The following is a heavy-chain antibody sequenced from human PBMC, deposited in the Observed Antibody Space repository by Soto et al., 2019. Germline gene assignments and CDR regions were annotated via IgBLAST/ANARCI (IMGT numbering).Heavy chain of an antibody. D-gene: IGHD3-3*01. V-gene: IGHV4-59*01. CDR2: SYYSGST. CDR1: GGSISSYY. Sequence: QVQLQESGPGLVKPSETLSLTCTVSGGSISSYYWSWIRQPPGKGLEWIGYSYYSGSTNYNPSLKSRVTISVDTSKNQFSLKLSSVTAADTAVYYCARGDYDFWSGTGSWFDPWGQGTLVTVSS. J-gene: IGHJ5*02. CDR3: ARGDYDFWSGTGSWFDP.